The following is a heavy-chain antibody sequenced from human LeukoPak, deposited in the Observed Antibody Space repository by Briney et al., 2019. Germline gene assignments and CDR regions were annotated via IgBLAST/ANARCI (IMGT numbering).Heavy chain of an antibody. D-gene: IGHD3-10*01. J-gene: IGHJ3*02. CDR1: GFTFSTYT. CDR3: AREPMVRGVNTDAFDI. V-gene: IGHV3-21*01. Sequence: GGSLRLSCAASGFTFSTYTMNWVRQAPGKGLEWVSSISSSNSHIYYADSVRGRFTISRDNAKKSLYLQMNSLRGEDTAVYYCAREPMVRGVNTDAFDIWGQGTMVTVSS. CDR2: ISSSNSHI.